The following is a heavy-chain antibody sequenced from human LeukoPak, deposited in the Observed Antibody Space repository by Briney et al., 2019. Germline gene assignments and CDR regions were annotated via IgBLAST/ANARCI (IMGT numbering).Heavy chain of an antibody. Sequence: ASVKVSCKASGYTFTSYGISWVRQAPGQGLEWMGWISAYNGNTNYAQKLQGRVTMTTDTFTSTAYMELGSLRSDDAAVYYCARSDFWSSYDAFDIWGQGTMVTVSS. J-gene: IGHJ3*02. D-gene: IGHD3-3*01. CDR3: ARSDFWSSYDAFDI. CDR2: ISAYNGNT. V-gene: IGHV1-18*01. CDR1: GYTFTSYG.